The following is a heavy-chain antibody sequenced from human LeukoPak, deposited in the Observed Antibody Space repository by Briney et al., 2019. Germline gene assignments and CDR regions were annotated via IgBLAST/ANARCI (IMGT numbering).Heavy chain of an antibody. CDR3: ARDLRVVITGSFDS. D-gene: IGHD3-22*01. Sequence: EGSLGLSCVASGFTFSSYWMHWVRQAPGKGLEWVSGINWNGDSTDYADSVKGRFTISRDNAKNSLYLQMNSLRAEDTALYYCARDLRVVITGSFDSWGQGTLVTVSS. J-gene: IGHJ4*02. CDR1: GFTFSSYW. V-gene: IGHV3-20*04. CDR2: INWNGDST.